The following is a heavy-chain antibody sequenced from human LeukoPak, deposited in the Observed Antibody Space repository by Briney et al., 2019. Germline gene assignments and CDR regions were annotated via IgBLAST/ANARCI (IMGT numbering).Heavy chain of an antibody. CDR3: ARERIAARRNWFDP. CDR1: GGSISSHY. V-gene: IGHV4-59*11. Sequence: SETLSLTCTVSGGSISSHYWSWIRQPPGKGLEWIGYIYYSGSTNYNPSLKSRVTISVDTSKNQFSLKLSSVTAADTAVYYCARERIAARRNWFDPWGQGILVTVS. D-gene: IGHD6-6*01. J-gene: IGHJ5*02. CDR2: IYYSGST.